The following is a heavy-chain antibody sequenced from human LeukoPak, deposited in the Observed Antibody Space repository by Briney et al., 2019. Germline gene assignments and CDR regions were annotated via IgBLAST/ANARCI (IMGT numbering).Heavy chain of an antibody. D-gene: IGHD6-13*01. Sequence: PSETLSLTCTVSGGSISSYYWSWIRQPPGKGLEWIGHIYDSGSTKYNPSLKSRVTISADTSKNQFSLKLSSVTAADTAVYYCARHRGSSWYYAYWGQGTLVTVSS. CDR1: GGSISSYY. J-gene: IGHJ4*02. V-gene: IGHV4-59*01. CDR3: ARHRGSSWYYAY. CDR2: IYDSGST.